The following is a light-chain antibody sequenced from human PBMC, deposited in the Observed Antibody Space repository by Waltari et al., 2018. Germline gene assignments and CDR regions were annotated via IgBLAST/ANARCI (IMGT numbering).Light chain of an antibody. Sequence: QPALTQPASVSPSPLHSITIPYARTSSQGVDYNYLCWYQQHPGKAPKLMIYDVTKRPSGVSNRFSGSKSGNTASLTISGLQAEDEADYYCASHTSRTTWVFGGGTKVTVL. CDR2: DVT. CDR1: SSQGVDYNY. CDR3: ASHTSRTTWV. V-gene: IGLV2-14*01. J-gene: IGLJ3*02.